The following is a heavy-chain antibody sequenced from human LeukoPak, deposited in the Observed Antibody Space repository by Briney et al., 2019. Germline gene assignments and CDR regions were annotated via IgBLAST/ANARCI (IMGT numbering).Heavy chain of an antibody. V-gene: IGHV3-21*01. Sequence: PGGSLRLSCAASGFTFSTYSMNWVRQAPGKGLEWVSSINSRSNYIYYADSVKGRFTISRDNAKNSLYLQMSSLRAEDAAVYYCARDEGSSSWCGGLDYWGQGALVTVSS. D-gene: IGHD6-13*01. CDR2: INSRSNYI. CDR1: GFTFSTYS. CDR3: ARDEGSSSWCGGLDY. J-gene: IGHJ4*02.